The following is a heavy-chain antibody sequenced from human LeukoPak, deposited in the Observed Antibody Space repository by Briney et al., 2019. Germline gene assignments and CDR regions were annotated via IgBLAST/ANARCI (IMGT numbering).Heavy chain of an antibody. Sequence: SETLSLTCTVSGGSISSYYWNWIRQPPGKGLEWIGYIYYSGSTNYNPSLKSRVTISVDTSKNQFSLKLSSVTAADTAVYYCARGGRTKGPDYWGQGTLVTVSS. V-gene: IGHV4-59*01. CDR3: ARGGRTKGPDY. D-gene: IGHD1-14*01. CDR1: GGSISSYY. CDR2: IYYSGST. J-gene: IGHJ4*02.